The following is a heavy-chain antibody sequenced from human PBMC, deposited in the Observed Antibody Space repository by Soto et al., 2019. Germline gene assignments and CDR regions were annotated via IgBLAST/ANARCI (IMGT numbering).Heavy chain of an antibody. CDR2: IYPGDSDT. Sequence: PGESLKISCKGSGYSFTSYWINWVRQMPGKGLEWMGFIYPGDSDTRYSPSFQGQVTISADKSISTAYLQWRSLKASDTAMYYCARHHGSPGSYFGMDVWGQGTTVTVSS. CDR1: GYSFTSYW. J-gene: IGHJ6*02. CDR3: ARHHGSPGSYFGMDV. D-gene: IGHD6-13*01. V-gene: IGHV5-51*01.